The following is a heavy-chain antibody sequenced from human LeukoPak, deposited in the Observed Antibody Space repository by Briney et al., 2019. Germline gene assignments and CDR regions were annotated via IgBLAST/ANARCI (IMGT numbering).Heavy chain of an antibody. CDR3: ARLSGTSGSYYGHFDY. CDR1: GFTVTSNY. Sequence: GGSLRLSCAASGFTVTSNYMSLVSQAPSKGLEWVSVIYSGGSTYYADSVKGRFTISRDNSKNTLYFQMNSLRAEDTAVYYCARLSGTSGSYYGHFDYWGQGTLVTVSS. CDR2: IYSGGST. V-gene: IGHV3-53*01. J-gene: IGHJ4*02. D-gene: IGHD1-26*01.